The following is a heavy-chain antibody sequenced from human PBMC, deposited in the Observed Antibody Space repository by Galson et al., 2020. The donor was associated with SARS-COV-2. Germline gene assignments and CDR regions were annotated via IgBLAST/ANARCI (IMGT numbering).Heavy chain of an antibody. D-gene: IGHD2-8*02. CDR2: IRHDGTNT. J-gene: IGHJ4*02. Sequence: GESLKISCAASGFTFSSYWMSWVRQAPGKGLEWVAFIRHDGTNTYYADSVKGRFTISRDNSNNTLHVQMNSLRTEDTAVYFCAKEDEEGLVVFDYWGRGTPVTVSS. V-gene: IGHV3-30*02. CDR3: AKEDEEGLVVFDY. CDR1: GFTFSSYW.